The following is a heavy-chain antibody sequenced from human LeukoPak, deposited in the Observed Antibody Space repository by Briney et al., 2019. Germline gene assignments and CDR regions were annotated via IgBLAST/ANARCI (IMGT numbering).Heavy chain of an antibody. CDR2: INPNSGGT. D-gene: IGHD1-7*01. CDR3: ARDRSQVTGTAGWFDP. V-gene: IGHV1-2*02. CDR1: GYTFTSYY. J-gene: IGHJ5*02. Sequence: ASVKVSCKASGYTFTSYYMHWVRQAPGQGLEWMGWINPNSGGTNYAQKFQGRVTMTRDTSISTAYMELSRLRSDDTAVYYCARDRSQVTGTAGWFDPWGQGTLVTVSS.